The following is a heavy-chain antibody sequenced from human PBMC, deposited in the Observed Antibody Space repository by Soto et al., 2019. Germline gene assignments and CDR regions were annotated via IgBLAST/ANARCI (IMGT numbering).Heavy chain of an antibody. D-gene: IGHD2-15*01. CDR2: IIPIFGTA. CDR3: GVVVAALYYYYGMDV. CDR1: GGTFSSYA. J-gene: IGHJ6*02. V-gene: IGHV1-69*13. Sequence: GASVNVSCKASGGTFSSYAISWVRQAPGQGLEWMGGIIPIFGTANYAQKFQGRVTITADESTSTAYMEPSSLGSEDTAVYYCGVVVAALYYYYGMDVWGQGTTVTVSS.